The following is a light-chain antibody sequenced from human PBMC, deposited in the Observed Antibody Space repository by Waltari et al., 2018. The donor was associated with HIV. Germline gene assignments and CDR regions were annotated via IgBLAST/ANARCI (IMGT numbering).Light chain of an antibody. Sequence: SYVLTQPPSESVAPGKTARITCEGKNIGVKSVHWYQQKPGRAPVLGISDDDDRPSGIPVRLCGSSSGNTATLTINRVEAGDEADYYCQVWDSSSDHRIFGGGTKLTVL. CDR3: QVWDSSSDHRI. CDR1: NIGVKS. V-gene: IGLV3-21*04. CDR2: DDD. J-gene: IGLJ2*01.